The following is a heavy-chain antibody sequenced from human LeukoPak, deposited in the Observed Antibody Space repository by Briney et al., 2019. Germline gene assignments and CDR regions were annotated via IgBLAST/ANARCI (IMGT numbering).Heavy chain of an antibody. CDR2: IYHSGST. D-gene: IGHD2-15*01. Sequence: SGTLSLTCAVSGGSISSSNWWSWVRQPPGKGLEWIGEIYHSGSTNYNPFLKSRVTISVDKSKNQFSLELSSVTAADTAVYYCARAGDRLLRRIFDYWGQGTLVTVSS. V-gene: IGHV4-4*02. J-gene: IGHJ4*02. CDR3: ARAGDRLLRRIFDY. CDR1: GGSISSSNW.